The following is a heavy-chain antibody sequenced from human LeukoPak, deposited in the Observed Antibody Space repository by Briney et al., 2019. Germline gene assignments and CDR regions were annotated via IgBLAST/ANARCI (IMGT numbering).Heavy chain of an antibody. Sequence: GGSLRLSCAASGFTFSSYAMSWVRQAPGKGLEWVSAISGSGGSTYYADSVKGRFTISRDDSKNTLYLQMNSLRAEDTAVYYCVKDSYYDILTGYEDYWGQGTLVTVSS. V-gene: IGHV3-23*01. D-gene: IGHD3-9*01. CDR2: ISGSGGST. CDR1: GFTFSSYA. J-gene: IGHJ4*02. CDR3: VKDSYYDILTGYEDY.